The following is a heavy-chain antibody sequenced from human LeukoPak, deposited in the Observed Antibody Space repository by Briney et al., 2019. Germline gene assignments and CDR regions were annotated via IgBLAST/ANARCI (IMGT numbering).Heavy chain of an antibody. Sequence: SETLSLTCTVSGGSFSSYYWSWIRQPPGKGLEWIGDIYHSGSTNYNPSLKSRVTISVDTSKNQFSLKLSSVTAADTAVYYCARGREVVVDQNYYFDYWGQGTLVTVSS. J-gene: IGHJ4*02. D-gene: IGHD2-15*01. CDR1: GGSFSSYY. CDR2: IYHSGST. CDR3: ARGREVVVDQNYYFDY. V-gene: IGHV4-34*01.